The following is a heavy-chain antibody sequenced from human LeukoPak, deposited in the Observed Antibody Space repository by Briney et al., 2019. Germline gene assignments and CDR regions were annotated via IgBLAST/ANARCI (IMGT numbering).Heavy chain of an antibody. D-gene: IGHD2-8*01. CDR3: ARASFNVVFGNWFDP. V-gene: IGHV4-39*01. CDR2: VYYSGST. CDR1: SGSISSSSNY. J-gene: IGHJ5*02. Sequence: SETLSLTCTVSSGSISSSSNYWGWIRQAPGKGLEWIGNVYYSGSTFYNPSLKSRVTISVDTSKNQFSLKLRSVTAADTAIYYCARASFNVVFGNWFDPWGQGTLVTVSS.